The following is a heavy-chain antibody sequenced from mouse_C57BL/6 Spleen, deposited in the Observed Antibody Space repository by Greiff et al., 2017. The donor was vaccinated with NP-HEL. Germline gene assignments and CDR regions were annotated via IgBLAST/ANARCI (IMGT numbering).Heavy chain of an antibody. J-gene: IGHJ3*01. CDR3: ARAGELGGSSHPAWFAY. Sequence: VQLVESGAELARPGASVKLSCKASGYTFTSYGISWVKQRTGQGLEWIGEIYPRSGNTYYNEKFKGKATLTADKSSSTAYMELRSLTSEDSAVYFCARAGELGGSSHPAWFAYWGQGTLVTVSA. V-gene: IGHV1-81*01. CDR2: IYPRSGNT. CDR1: GYTFTSYG. D-gene: IGHD1-1*01.